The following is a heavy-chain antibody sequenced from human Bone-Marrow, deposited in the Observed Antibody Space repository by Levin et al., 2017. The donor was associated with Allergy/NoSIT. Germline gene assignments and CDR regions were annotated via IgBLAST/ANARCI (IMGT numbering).Heavy chain of an antibody. CDR3: AKLAWMFSGFTYGVGSARAVNERTTDY. Sequence: PTGGSLRLSCAASGLTFSNCGFHWVRQAPGKGLEWVAVISYDGSNQYFADSVKGRFTISRDDSKNTLYLHMKSLSAEDTAVYYCAKLAWMFSGFTYGVGSARAVNERTTDYWGQGTLVIVSS. V-gene: IGHV3-30*18. J-gene: IGHJ4*02. CDR2: ISYDGSNQ. CDR1: GLTFSNCG. D-gene: IGHD4-17*01.